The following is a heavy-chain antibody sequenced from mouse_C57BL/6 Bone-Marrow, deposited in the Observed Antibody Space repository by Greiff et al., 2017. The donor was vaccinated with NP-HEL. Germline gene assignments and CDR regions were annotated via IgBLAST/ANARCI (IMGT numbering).Heavy chain of an antibody. Sequence: QVQLQQSGPELVKPGASVKISCKASGYAFSSSWMNWVKQRPGKGLEWIGRIYPGDGDTNYNGKFKGKATLTADKSSSTAYMQLSRLTYEDSAVYLCARESTIVTTYYFDYWGQGTTLTVSS. CDR1: GYAFSSSW. J-gene: IGHJ2*01. V-gene: IGHV1-82*01. D-gene: IGHD2-5*01. CDR3: ARESTIVTTYYFDY. CDR2: IYPGDGDT.